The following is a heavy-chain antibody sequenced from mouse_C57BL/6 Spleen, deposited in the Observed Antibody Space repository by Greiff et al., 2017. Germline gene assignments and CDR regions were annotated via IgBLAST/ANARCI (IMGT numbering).Heavy chain of an antibody. CDR2: INPNNGGT. J-gene: IGHJ3*01. D-gene: IGHD1-1*01. V-gene: IGHV1-22*01. Sequence: EVQLVESGPELVKPGASVKMSCKASGYTFTDYNMHWVKQSHGKSLEWIGYINPNNGGTSYNQKFKGKATLTVNKSSSTAYMELRSLTSEDSAVYYCARNYGSSYPFAYWGQGTLVTVSA. CDR1: GYTFTDYN. CDR3: ARNYGSSYPFAY.